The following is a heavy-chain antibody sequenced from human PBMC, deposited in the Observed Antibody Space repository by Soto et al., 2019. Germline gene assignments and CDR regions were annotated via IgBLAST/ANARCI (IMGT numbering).Heavy chain of an antibody. CDR2: ISYDGSNK. J-gene: IGHJ4*02. Sequence: QVQLVESGGGVVQPGRSLRLCCAASGFTFSSYAMHWVRQAPGKGLEWVAVISYDGSNKYYADSVKGRFTISRDNSKNTLYLQMNSLRAEDTAVYYCARDSTRVVADYFDYWGQGTLVTVSS. V-gene: IGHV3-30-3*01. CDR3: ARDSTRVVADYFDY. CDR1: GFTFSSYA. D-gene: IGHD3-22*01.